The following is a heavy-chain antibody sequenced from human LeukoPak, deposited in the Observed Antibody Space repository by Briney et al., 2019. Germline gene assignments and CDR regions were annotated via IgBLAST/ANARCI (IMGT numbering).Heavy chain of an antibody. J-gene: IGHJ4*02. D-gene: IGHD5-24*01. CDR3: ARLQVWDGYNYPRYYFDY. V-gene: IGHV4-59*08. Sequence: SETLSLTCTVSGGSISSYYWSWIRQPPGKGLEWIGYIYYSGSTNYNPSLKSRVTISVDTSKNQFSLKLSSVTAADTAVYYCARLQVWDGYNYPRYYFDYWGQGTLVTVSP. CDR2: IYYSGST. CDR1: GGSISSYY.